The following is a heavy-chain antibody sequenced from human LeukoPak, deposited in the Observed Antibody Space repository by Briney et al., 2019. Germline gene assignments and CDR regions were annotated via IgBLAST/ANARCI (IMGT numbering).Heavy chain of an antibody. J-gene: IGHJ4*02. CDR3: AKVLSVVVAATLLDY. CDR1: GFTFSSYG. D-gene: IGHD2-15*01. CDR2: IRYDGSNN. Sequence: QSGGSLRLSCAASGFTFSSYGMHWVRQAPGKGLEWVAFIRYDGSNNYYADSVKGRFTISRDNSKNTLYLQMNSLRAEDTAVYYCAKVLSVVVAATLLDYWGQGTLVTVSS. V-gene: IGHV3-30*02.